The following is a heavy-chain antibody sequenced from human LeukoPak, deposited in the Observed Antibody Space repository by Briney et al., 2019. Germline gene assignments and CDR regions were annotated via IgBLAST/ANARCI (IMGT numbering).Heavy chain of an antibody. Sequence: SLRLSCAASGFTFDDYAMHWVRHAPGKGLEWVSGISWNSGSIGYADSVKGRFTISRDNAKNSLYLQMNSLRAEDTAVYYCARDYRSGGYCTNGVCSNWFDPWGQGTLVTVSS. V-gene: IGHV3-9*01. J-gene: IGHJ5*02. CDR3: ARDYRSGGYCTNGVCSNWFDP. D-gene: IGHD2-8*01. CDR1: GFTFDDYA. CDR2: ISWNSGSI.